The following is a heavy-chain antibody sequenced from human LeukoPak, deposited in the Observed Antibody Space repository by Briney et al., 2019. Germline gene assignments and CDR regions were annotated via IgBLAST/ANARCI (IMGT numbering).Heavy chain of an antibody. J-gene: IGHJ4*02. CDR2: ITGSGGST. D-gene: IGHD5-18*01. Sequence: GGSLRLPCAASGFTFSSSGMGWVRQAPGKGLECVSPITGSGGSTSYTDSVKGRFTISRDNSKNTLYLQMNSLRAEDTAVYYCARGRNTGRQFYFDSWGQGTLVTVAS. CDR3: ARGRNTGRQFYFDS. V-gene: IGHV3-23*01. CDR1: GFTFSSSG.